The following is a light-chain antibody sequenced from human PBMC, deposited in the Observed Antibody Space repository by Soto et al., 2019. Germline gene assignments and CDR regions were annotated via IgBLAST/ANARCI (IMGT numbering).Light chain of an antibody. CDR1: HSVVNNY. J-gene: IGKJ4*01. Sequence: EIVLTQSPGTLSLSPGERATLSCRASHSVVNNYLAWFQQKPGQAPRLLISGASSRAAGIPGSFSGSGSGTDFTLTISRLEPVDFAVYYCQQSSFSPLTFGGGTRVEIK. CDR3: QQSSFSPLT. CDR2: GAS. V-gene: IGKV3-20*01.